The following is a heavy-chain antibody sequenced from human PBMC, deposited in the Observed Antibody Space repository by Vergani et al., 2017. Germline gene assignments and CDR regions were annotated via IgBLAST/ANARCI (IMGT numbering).Heavy chain of an antibody. CDR1: GFSVSSNY. V-gene: IGHV3-66*02. Sequence: VQLVESGGGLVQPGGSLRLSCAASGFSVSSNYISWVRQAPGKGLEWVSIIYSGGSTFYADSVKGRFTISRDSSKNTLYLQMNSLRTEDTAVYYCATIGYRRWGYYFDYWGQGILVTVSS. D-gene: IGHD2-2*02. CDR2: IYSGGST. J-gene: IGHJ4*02. CDR3: ATIGYRRWGYYFDY.